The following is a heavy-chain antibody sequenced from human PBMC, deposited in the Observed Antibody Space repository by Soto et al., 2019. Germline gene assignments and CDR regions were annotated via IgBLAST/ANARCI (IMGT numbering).Heavy chain of an antibody. CDR1: GFTFSSYG. CDR3: AGGRRHYYYYGMDV. Sequence: QVQLVESGGGVVQPGRSLRLSCAASGFTFSSYGMHWVRQAPGKGLEWVAVIWYDGSNKYYADSVKGRFTISRDNSKNTLYLQMNSLRAEDTAVYYCAGGRRHYYYYGMDVWGQGTTVTVSS. J-gene: IGHJ6*02. V-gene: IGHV3-33*01. CDR2: IWYDGSNK.